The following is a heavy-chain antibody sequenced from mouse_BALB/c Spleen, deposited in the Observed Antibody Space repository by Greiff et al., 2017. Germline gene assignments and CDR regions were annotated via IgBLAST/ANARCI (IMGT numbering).Heavy chain of an antibody. Sequence: EVQLVESGTVLARPGASVKMSCKASGYTFTSYWMHWVKQRPGQGLEWIGAIYPGNSDTSYNQKFKGKAKLTAVTSTSTAYMELSSLTNEDSAVYYCTRLRVYYRYGYFDVWGAGTTVTVSS. D-gene: IGHD2-14*01. CDR2: IYPGNSDT. J-gene: IGHJ1*01. CDR3: TRLRVYYRYGYFDV. CDR1: GYTFTSYW. V-gene: IGHV1-5*01.